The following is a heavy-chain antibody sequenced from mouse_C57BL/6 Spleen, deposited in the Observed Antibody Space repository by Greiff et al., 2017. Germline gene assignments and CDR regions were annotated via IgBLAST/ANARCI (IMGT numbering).Heavy chain of an antibody. D-gene: IGHD4-1*02. CDR3: ARLQLYYYAMDY. V-gene: IGHV1-82*01. Sequence: LQESGPELVKPGASVTISCKASGYAFSSSWMNWVKQRPGKGLEWIGRIYPGDGDTNYNGKFKGKATLTADKSSSTAYMQLSSLTSEDSAVYFCARLQLYYYAMDYWGQGTSVTVSS. J-gene: IGHJ4*01. CDR2: IYPGDGDT. CDR1: GYAFSSSW.